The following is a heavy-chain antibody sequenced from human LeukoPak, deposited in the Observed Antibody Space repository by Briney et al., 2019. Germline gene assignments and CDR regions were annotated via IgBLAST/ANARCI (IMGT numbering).Heavy chain of an antibody. CDR1: GFTFSSYS. Sequence: GGSLRLSCAASGFTFSSYSMNWVRQAPGKGLEWVSPISSSSSYIYYADSVKGRFIISRDNAKNSLYLQMNSLRAEDTAVYYCARDRSGFDYWGQGTLVTVSS. V-gene: IGHV3-21*01. CDR2: ISSSSSYI. CDR3: ARDRSGFDY. J-gene: IGHJ4*02.